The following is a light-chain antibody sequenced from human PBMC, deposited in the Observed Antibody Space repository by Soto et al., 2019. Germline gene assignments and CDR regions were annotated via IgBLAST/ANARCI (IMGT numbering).Light chain of an antibody. CDR2: WAS. CDR3: QQYYALPRT. V-gene: IGKV4-1*01. Sequence: DVVLTQSPDSLAVSLGESATISCRSSQSVLYSPNNKNYLAWFQQKPGQPPKLLIYWASNRESGVPARFSGSGSETDFTLTITSLQAEDVDVYYCQQYYALPRTFGQGTKLEIK. CDR1: QSVLYSPNNKNY. J-gene: IGKJ2*02.